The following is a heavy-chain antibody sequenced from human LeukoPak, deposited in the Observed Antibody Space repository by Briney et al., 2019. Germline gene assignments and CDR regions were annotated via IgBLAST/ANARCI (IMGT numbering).Heavy chain of an antibody. D-gene: IGHD6-19*01. CDR2: IYYSGST. CDR1: GGSISSSSYY. J-gene: IGHJ3*01. CDR3: ARAGVAGPPPV. Sequence: PSETLSLTCTVSGGSISSSSYYWGWIRQPPGKGLEWIGSIYYSGSTYYNPSLKSRVTISVDTSKNQFSLKLSSVTAADTAVYYCARAGVAGPPPVWGQGTMVTVSS. V-gene: IGHV4-39*07.